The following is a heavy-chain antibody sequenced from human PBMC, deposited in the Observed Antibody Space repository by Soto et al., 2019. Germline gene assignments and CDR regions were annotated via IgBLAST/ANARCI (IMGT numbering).Heavy chain of an antibody. CDR1: GGTFSSYA. CDR2: IIPIFGTA. J-gene: IGHJ5*02. Sequence: SVKVSCKASGGTFSSYAISWVRQAPGQGLEWRGGIIPIFGTANYAQKFQGRVTITADESTSTAYMELSSLRSEDTAVYYCARDGGRITIFGVVPRRCWFDPWGQGTLVTVSS. V-gene: IGHV1-69*13. CDR3: ARDGGRITIFGVVPRRCWFDP. D-gene: IGHD3-3*01.